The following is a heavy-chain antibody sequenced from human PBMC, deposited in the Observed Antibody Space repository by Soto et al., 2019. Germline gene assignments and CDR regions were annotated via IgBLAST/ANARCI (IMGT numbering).Heavy chain of an antibody. Sequence: QVQLVQSGAEVKKPGASVKVSCKASGYTFTSYDINWVRQATGQGLEWMGWMNPNSGNTGYAQKVQGRVTMTRNTSISTAYMELSSLRSEDTAVYYCARGTAYCSSTSCSLDYWGQGTLVTVSS. J-gene: IGHJ4*02. CDR3: ARGTAYCSSTSCSLDY. CDR1: GYTFTSYD. D-gene: IGHD2-2*01. V-gene: IGHV1-8*01. CDR2: MNPNSGNT.